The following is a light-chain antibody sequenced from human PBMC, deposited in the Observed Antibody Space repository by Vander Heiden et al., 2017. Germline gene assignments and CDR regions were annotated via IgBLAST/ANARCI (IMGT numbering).Light chain of an antibody. V-gene: IGLV2-8*01. CDR3: SSYSGSVI. Sequence: QSALAQPPSASGSPGQSVTISCTGASRHVGDYNSVTWYKQQPGNAPKLIIYAFTNRPARVPDRFSGSKSGNTASLTVSGLQTEDEAVYYCSSYSGSVIFGGGTRLTVL. CDR2: AFT. J-gene: IGLJ2*01. CDR1: SRHVGDYNS.